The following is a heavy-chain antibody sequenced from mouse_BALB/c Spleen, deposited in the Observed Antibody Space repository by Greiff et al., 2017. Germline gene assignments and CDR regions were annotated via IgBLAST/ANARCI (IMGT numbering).Heavy chain of an antibody. D-gene: IGHD2-3*01. J-gene: IGHJ3*01. V-gene: IGHV3-6*02. Sequence: DVKLVESGPGLVKPSQSLSLTCSVTGYSITSGYYWNWIRQFPGNKLEWMGYISYDGSNNYNPSLKNRISITRDTSKNQFFLKLNSVTTEDTATYYCARVYDGYFAYWGQGTLVTVSA. CDR3: ARVYDGYFAY. CDR1: GYSITSGYY. CDR2: ISYDGSN.